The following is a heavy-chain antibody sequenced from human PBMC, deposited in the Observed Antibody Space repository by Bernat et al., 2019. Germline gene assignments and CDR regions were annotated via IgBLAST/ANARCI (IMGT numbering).Heavy chain of an antibody. V-gene: IGHV5-51*01. Sequence: EVQLVQSGAEVKKPGESLKISCKGSGYSFTSYWIGWVRQMPGKGLEWMGIIYSGDSDTRYSPSFQGQVTISADKSISTAYLQWSSLKASDTAMYYCARRTGGYYDSSGRPARAFDIWGQGTMVTVSS. CDR1: GYSFTSYW. CDR3: ARRTGGYYDSSGRPARAFDI. J-gene: IGHJ3*02. D-gene: IGHD3-22*01. CDR2: IYSGDSDT.